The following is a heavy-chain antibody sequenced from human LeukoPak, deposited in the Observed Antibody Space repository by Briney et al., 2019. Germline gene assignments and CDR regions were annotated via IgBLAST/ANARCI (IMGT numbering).Heavy chain of an antibody. CDR3: AKDLGYQLLIPDAFDI. V-gene: IGHV3-30*02. CDR2: IRYDGRNK. J-gene: IGHJ3*02. Sequence: GGSLRLSCAASGFTFSTYGMHWVRQAPGKGLEWVAFIRYDGRNKYYADSVKGRFTISRDNSKNTLCLQMNSLRAEDTAVYYCAKDLGYQLLIPDAFDIWGQGTMVTVSS. CDR1: GFTFSTYG. D-gene: IGHD2-2*01.